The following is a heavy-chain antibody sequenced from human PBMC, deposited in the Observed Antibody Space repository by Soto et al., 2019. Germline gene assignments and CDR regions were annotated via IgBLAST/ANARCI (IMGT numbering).Heavy chain of an antibody. D-gene: IGHD3-22*01. CDR2: ISSSSSTI. Sequence: EVQVVESGGGLVQPGGSLRLSCAASGFTFITYSMNWVRQAPGTGLEWVSYISSSSSTIHYADSVKGRFTISRDNAKNSLYTNMTSLRAEDTAVNYWGRALLNYASSGYHFDYWGQGTLVTVSS. J-gene: IGHJ4*02. CDR1: GFTFITYS. CDR3: GRALLNYASSGYHFDY. V-gene: IGHV3-48*01.